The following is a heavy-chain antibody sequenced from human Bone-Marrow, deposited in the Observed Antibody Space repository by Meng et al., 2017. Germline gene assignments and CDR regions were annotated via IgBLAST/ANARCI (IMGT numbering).Heavy chain of an antibody. J-gene: IGHJ4*02. CDR1: GYTFTSYY. CDR3: ARDHFPAVVVAATRPDGSDY. CDR2: INPSGGST. D-gene: IGHD2-15*01. Sequence: ASVKVSCKASGYTFTSYYMHWVRQAPGQGLEWMGIINPSGGSTSYAQKFQGRVTMTRDTSTSTVYMELSSLRSEDTAVYYCARDHFPAVVVAATRPDGSDYWGQGTRVTVSS. V-gene: IGHV1-46*01.